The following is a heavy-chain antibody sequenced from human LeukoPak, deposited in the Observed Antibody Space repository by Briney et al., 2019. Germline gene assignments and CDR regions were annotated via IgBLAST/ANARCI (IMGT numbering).Heavy chain of an antibody. D-gene: IGHD6-13*01. J-gene: IGHJ4*02. V-gene: IGHV4-4*07. CDR3: ATYDQKLAFDN. Sequence: PSETLSLTCIVSGGSMSSYYWGWIRQPAGKGLEWIGRMYTDGSTNYNPFLNSRVTMSVDTSKKHFSLRLNSVTAADTAVYYCATYDQKLAFDNWGQGTLVPVSS. CDR1: GGSMSSYY. CDR2: MYTDGST.